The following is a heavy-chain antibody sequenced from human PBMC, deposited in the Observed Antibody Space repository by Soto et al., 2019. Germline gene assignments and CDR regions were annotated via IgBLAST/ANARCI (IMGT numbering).Heavy chain of an antibody. CDR1: GGSISSSSYY. Sequence: SETLSLTCTVSGGSISSSSYYWGWIRQPPGKGLEWIGSIYYSGSTYYNPSLKSRVTISVDTSKNQFSLKLSSVTAADTAVYYCARHILERITIFGVVIRWFDPWGQGTLVTV. D-gene: IGHD3-3*01. CDR2: IYYSGST. V-gene: IGHV4-39*01. CDR3: ARHILERITIFGVVIRWFDP. J-gene: IGHJ5*02.